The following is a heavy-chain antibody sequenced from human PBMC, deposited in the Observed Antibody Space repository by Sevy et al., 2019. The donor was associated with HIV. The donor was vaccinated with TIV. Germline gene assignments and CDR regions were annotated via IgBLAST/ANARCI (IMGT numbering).Heavy chain of an antibody. J-gene: IGHJ3*01. V-gene: IGHV1-8*01. CDR3: ARWGGESIDLFAV. CDR1: EYPFTTYS. Sequence: ASVKVSCRATEYPFTTYSIDWFRQGAGRGFEWLGWLRPNSGETAYAPSFQGRLILTRYTSISTAYMELSSLTSDETAISYCARWGGESIDLFAVWGRGTMVTDSS. D-gene: IGHD7-27*01. CDR2: LRPNSGET.